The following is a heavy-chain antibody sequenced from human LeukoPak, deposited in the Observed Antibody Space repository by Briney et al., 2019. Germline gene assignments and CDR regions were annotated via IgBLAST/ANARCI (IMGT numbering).Heavy chain of an antibody. V-gene: IGHV1-69*06. D-gene: IGHD3-22*01. CDR3: ARGYRSGYYYVGAFDI. CDR2: IIPIFGTA. CDR1: GGTFSSYA. Sequence: SVKVSCKASGGTFSSYAISWVRQAPGQGLEWMGGIIPIFGTANYAQKFQGRVTITADKSTSTAYMELSSLRSEDTAVYYCARGYRSGYYYVGAFDIWGQGTMVTVSS. J-gene: IGHJ3*02.